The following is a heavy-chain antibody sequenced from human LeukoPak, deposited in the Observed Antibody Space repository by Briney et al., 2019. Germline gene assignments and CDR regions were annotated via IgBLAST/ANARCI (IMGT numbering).Heavy chain of an antibody. CDR2: IYYSGST. V-gene: IGHV4-61*01. CDR3: ARAAYSGSYHSDY. CDR1: GGSVNSGSYY. Sequence: SETLSLTCTVSGGSVNSGSYYWNWIRQPPGKGLEWIGYIYYSGSTNYNPSLKSRVTISVDTSKNQFSLKLSSVAAADTAVYYCARAAYSGSYHSDYWGQGTLVTVSS. J-gene: IGHJ4*02. D-gene: IGHD1-26*01.